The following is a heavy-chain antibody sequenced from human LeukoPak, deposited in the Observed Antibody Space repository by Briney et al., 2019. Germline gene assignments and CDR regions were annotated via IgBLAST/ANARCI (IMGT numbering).Heavy chain of an antibody. CDR3: ASAGYSSSWYGGYYFDY. CDR1: GFTFSSYA. CDR2: ISGNGGNT. J-gene: IGHJ4*02. D-gene: IGHD6-13*01. V-gene: IGHV3-23*01. Sequence: SGGSLRLSCAASGFTFSSYAMSWVRQAPGKGLEWVSAISGNGGNTYYAGSVKGRFTISRDNSKNTLYLQMNSLRAEDTAVYYCASAGYSSSWYGGYYFDYWGQGTLVTVSS.